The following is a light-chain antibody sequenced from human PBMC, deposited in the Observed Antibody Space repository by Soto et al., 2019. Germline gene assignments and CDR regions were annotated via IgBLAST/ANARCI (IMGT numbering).Light chain of an antibody. CDR2: WAS. CDR1: QSVLYNSENKNY. Sequence: DIVMTQSPDSLAVSLGERATINCKSSQSVLYNSENKNYLAWYQQKPGQPPKLLIYWASTRESRVPDRFSGSGSGTDFTLTISSLQAEDVAVYYCQQYYSTLTFGGGTKVEIK. J-gene: IGKJ4*01. CDR3: QQYYSTLT. V-gene: IGKV4-1*01.